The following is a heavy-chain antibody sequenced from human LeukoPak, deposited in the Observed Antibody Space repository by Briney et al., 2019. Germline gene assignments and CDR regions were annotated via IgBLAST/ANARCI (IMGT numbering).Heavy chain of an antibody. CDR3: AKDDPPSGSGSYHSGLAFDI. D-gene: IGHD3-10*01. CDR1: GFTFSSYG. J-gene: IGHJ3*02. Sequence: GGSLRLSCAASGFTFSSYGMHWVRPAPGKGLEWVAFIRYDGSNKYYANSVKGRFTISRDNSKNTLYLQMNSLRAEDTAVYYCAKDDPPSGSGSYHSGLAFDIWGQGTMVTVSS. CDR2: IRYDGSNK. V-gene: IGHV3-30*02.